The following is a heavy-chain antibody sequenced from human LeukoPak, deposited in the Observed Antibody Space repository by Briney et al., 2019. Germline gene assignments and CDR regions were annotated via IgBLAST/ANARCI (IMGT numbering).Heavy chain of an antibody. V-gene: IGHV4-30-2*01. CDR2: IYHSGST. Sequence: WIGYIYHSGSTYYNPSLKSRVTISVDRSKNQFSLKLSSVTAADTAVYYCARDIAGRGYFDYWGQGTLVTVSS. CDR3: ARDIAGRGYFDY. J-gene: IGHJ4*02. D-gene: IGHD1-26*01.